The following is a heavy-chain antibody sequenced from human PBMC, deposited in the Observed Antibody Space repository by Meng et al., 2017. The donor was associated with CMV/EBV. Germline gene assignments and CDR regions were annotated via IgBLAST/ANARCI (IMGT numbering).Heavy chain of an antibody. J-gene: IGHJ4*02. CDR2: ISSSSSYI. V-gene: IGHV3-11*06. CDR3: AREGVPAAKTGYFDY. D-gene: IGHD2-2*01. CDR1: GFTFSDYY. Sequence: GESLKISCAASGFTFSDYYMSWIRQAPGKGLEWVSSISSSSSYIYYADSVKGRFTISRDNAKNSLYLQMNSLRAEDTAVYYCAREGVPAAKTGYFDYWGQGTLVTVSS.